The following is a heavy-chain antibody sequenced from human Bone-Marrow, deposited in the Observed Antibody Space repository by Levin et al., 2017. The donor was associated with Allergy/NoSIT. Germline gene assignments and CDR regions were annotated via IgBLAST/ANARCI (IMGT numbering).Heavy chain of an antibody. CDR3: AKPHSSGWFQFDY. J-gene: IGHJ4*02. Sequence: GGSLRLSCAASGFTFSSYGMHWVRQAPGKGLEWVAVISYDGSNKYYADSVKGRFTISRDNSKNTLYLQMNSLRAEDTAVYYCAKPHSSGWFQFDYWGQGTLVTVSS. V-gene: IGHV3-30*18. D-gene: IGHD6-19*01. CDR2: ISYDGSNK. CDR1: GFTFSSYG.